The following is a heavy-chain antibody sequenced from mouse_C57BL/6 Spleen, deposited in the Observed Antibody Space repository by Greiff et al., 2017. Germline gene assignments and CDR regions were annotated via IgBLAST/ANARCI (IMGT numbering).Heavy chain of an antibody. CDR1: GFTFSSYA. V-gene: IGHV5-4*01. CDR3: ARDQPSTMVTRNYFDY. D-gene: IGHD2-2*01. J-gene: IGHJ2*01. CDR2: ISDGGSYT. Sequence: EVQGVESGGGLVKPGGSLKLSCAASGFTFSSYAMSWVRQTPEKRLEWVATISDGGSYTYYPDNVKGRFTISRDNAKNNLYLQMSHLKSEDTAMYYCARDQPSTMVTRNYFDYWGQGTTLTVSS.